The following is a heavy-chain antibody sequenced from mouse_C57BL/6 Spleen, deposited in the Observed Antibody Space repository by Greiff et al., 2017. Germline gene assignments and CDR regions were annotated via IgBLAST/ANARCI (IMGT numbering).Heavy chain of an antibody. CDR1: GYTFTSYW. V-gene: IGHV1-64*01. J-gene: IGHJ4*01. CDR3: ARGGTHRYYAMDY. Sequence: QVQLQQPGAELVKPGASVKLSCKASGYTFTSYWMHWVKQRPGQGLEWIGMIHPNSGSTNYNEKFKSKATLTVDKSSSTAYMQLSSLTSEDSAVYYCARGGTHRYYAMDYWGQGTSVTVSS. CDR2: IHPNSGST. D-gene: IGHD3-1*01.